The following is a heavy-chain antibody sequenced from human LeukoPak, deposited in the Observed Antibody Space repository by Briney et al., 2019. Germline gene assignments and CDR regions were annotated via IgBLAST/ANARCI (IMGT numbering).Heavy chain of an antibody. J-gene: IGHJ4*02. CDR1: GYTFTGYY. D-gene: IGHD6-19*01. CDR2: INPNSGGT. Sequence: ASVKVSCKASGYTFTGYYMHWVRQAPGQGLEWMGWINPNSGGTKYQGRVTMTRDTSISTAYMELSRLTSDDTAVYYCARSQPPYSGWILFDYWGQGTLVTVSS. CDR3: ARSQPPYSGWILFDY. V-gene: IGHV1-2*02.